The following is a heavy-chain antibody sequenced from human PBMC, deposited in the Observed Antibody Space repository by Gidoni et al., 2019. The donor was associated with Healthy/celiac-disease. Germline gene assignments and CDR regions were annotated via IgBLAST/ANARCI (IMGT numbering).Heavy chain of an antibody. D-gene: IGHD3-22*01. CDR1: GFTFSSYS. J-gene: IGHJ6*02. V-gene: IGHV3-48*01. CDR3: ARSIALDSSGDYDYYGMDV. CDR2: ISSSSSTI. Sequence: EVQLVESGGGLVQPGGSLRLSCAASGFTFSSYSMNWVRQAPGKGLEWVSYISSSSSTIYYADSVKGRFTISRDNAKNSLYLKMNSLRAEDTAVYYWARSIALDSSGDYDYYGMDVWGQGTTVTVSS.